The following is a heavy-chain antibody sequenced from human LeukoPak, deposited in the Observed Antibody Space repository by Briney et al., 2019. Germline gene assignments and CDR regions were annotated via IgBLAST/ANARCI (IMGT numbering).Heavy chain of an antibody. Sequence: ASVKVSCKASGYTFTGYYMHWVRQAPGQGLEWMGWINPNSGGTNYAQKFQGWVTMTRDTSISTAYMELSRLRSDDTAVYYCAREWVNYGDYANPNDYWGQGTLVTVSS. V-gene: IGHV1-2*04. J-gene: IGHJ4*02. CDR3: AREWVNYGDYANPNDY. CDR2: INPNSGGT. D-gene: IGHD4-17*01. CDR1: GYTFTGYY.